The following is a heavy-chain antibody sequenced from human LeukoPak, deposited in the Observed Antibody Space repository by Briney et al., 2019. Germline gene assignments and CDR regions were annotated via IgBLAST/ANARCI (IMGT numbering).Heavy chain of an antibody. Sequence: GGSLRLSCAASGFTFSRYAMSWVRQAPGKGLEWVSLISETGGSTYYADSVKGRFTISRDNSKNTLYLQMNSLRGDDTAIYYCARDHGGGDWDYWGQGTLVTVSS. V-gene: IGHV3-23*01. CDR2: ISETGGST. CDR1: GFTFSRYA. CDR3: ARDHGGGDWDY. D-gene: IGHD2-21*02. J-gene: IGHJ4*02.